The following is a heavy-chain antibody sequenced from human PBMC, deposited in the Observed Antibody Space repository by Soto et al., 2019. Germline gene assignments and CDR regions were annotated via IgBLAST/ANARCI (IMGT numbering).Heavy chain of an antibody. V-gene: IGHV3-23*01. CDR3: AYAAARAVTAFDI. Sequence: GESLKISCAASGFTFSSSAMSWVRQAPGKGLEWVSAISGSGGSTYYAASVKGRFTISRDNSKNTLYLQMNSLRAEDTAVYYCAYAAARAVTAFDIWGQGTMVTVSS. D-gene: IGHD6-13*01. CDR2: ISGSGGST. CDR1: GFTFSSSA. J-gene: IGHJ3*02.